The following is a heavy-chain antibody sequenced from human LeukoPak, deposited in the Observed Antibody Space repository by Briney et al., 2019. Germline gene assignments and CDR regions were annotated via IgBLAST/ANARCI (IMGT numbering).Heavy chain of an antibody. J-gene: IGHJ6*02. CDR3: ARGGTTGTTYYYYGMDV. V-gene: IGHV1-18*01. D-gene: IGHD1-7*01. CDR1: GYTFTSYG. Sequence: ASVKVSCKASGYTFTSYGISWVRQAPGQGLEWMGWISAYNGNTNYPQKLQGRVTMTTDTSTSTAYMELRSLRSDDTAVYYCARGGTTGTTYYYYGMDVWGQGTTVTVSS. CDR2: ISAYNGNT.